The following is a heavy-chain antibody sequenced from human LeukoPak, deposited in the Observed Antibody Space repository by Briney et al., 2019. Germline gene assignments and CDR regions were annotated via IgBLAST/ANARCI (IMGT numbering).Heavy chain of an antibody. CDR1: GGSISSGSYY. CDR3: ARGTAGGSGYYTHLGVYYYYYMDV. Sequence: PSQTLSLTCTVSGGSISSGSYYWSWIRQPAGKGLEWIGRIYTSGSTNYNPSLKSRVTISVDTSKNQFSLKLSSVTAADTAAYYCARGTAGGSGYYTHLGVYYYYYMDVWGKGTTVTVSS. V-gene: IGHV4-61*02. CDR2: IYTSGST. D-gene: IGHD3-3*01. J-gene: IGHJ6*03.